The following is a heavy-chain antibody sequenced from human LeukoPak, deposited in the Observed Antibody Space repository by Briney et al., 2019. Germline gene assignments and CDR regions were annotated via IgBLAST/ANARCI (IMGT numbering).Heavy chain of an antibody. V-gene: IGHV1-8*01. D-gene: IGHD2-2*01. J-gene: IGHJ4*02. CDR1: GYTFTNYY. Sequence: GASVKVSCKASGYTFTNYYMNWVRQAPGQGLEWMGWINPKSGETGYAQKSQGRVTMTNDTSTGTAYMELSSLRSEDTAVYYCARDGPIVVVPAASNFDFWGQGTLVTVSS. CDR2: INPKSGET. CDR3: ARDGPIVVVPAASNFDF.